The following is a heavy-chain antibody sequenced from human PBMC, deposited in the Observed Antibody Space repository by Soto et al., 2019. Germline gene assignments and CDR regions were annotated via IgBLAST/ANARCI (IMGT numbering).Heavy chain of an antibody. D-gene: IGHD6-13*01. CDR1: GYTFTGYY. V-gene: IGHV1-2*04. CDR3: ARSVAAGTSPSYYHYGMDV. J-gene: IGHJ6*02. CDR2: INPNSGGT. Sequence: ASVKVSCKASGYTFTGYYMHWVRQAPGQGLEWMGWINPNSGGTNYAQKFQGWVTMTRDTSISTAYMELSRLRSDDTAVYYCARSVAAGTSPSYYHYGMDVWGQGTTVTVSS.